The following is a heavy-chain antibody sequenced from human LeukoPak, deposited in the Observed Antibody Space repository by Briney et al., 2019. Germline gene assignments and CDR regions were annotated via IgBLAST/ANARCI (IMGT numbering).Heavy chain of an antibody. CDR1: GESFSGYY. CDR3: ARVNTMVRGVMGPNFDY. V-gene: IGHV4-34*01. CDR2: INHSGST. J-gene: IGHJ4*02. Sequence: SETLSLPCAVYGESFSGYYWSWIRQPPGKGLEWIGEINHSGSTNYNPSLKSRVTISADTSKNQFSLKLSSVTAADTAVYYCARVNTMVRGVMGPNFDYWGQGTLVTVSS. D-gene: IGHD3-10*01.